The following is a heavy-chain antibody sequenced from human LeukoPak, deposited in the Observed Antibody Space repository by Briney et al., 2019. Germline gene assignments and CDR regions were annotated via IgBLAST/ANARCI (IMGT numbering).Heavy chain of an antibody. J-gene: IGHJ4*02. CDR1: GFTFSSYE. CDR3: ARVSWFGELDY. D-gene: IGHD3-10*01. CDR2: ISSSGSTI. V-gene: IGHV3-48*03. Sequence: GGSLRLSCAASGFTFSSYEMNWVRQAPGKGLEWVSYISSSGSTIYYADSVKGRFTISRDNAKNSLYLQMSSLRAEDTAVYYCARVSWFGELDYWGQGTLVTVSS.